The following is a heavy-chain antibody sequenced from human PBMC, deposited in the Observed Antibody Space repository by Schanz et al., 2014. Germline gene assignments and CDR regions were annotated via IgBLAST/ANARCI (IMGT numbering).Heavy chain of an antibody. V-gene: IGHV3-33*01. Sequence: QVHLVESGGGVVQPGRSLRLSCAASGFTFSSYGMHWVRQAPGKGLEWVAGILYHGKNKFYADSVKGRFTISRDNGEDTTYLQMNSLRVEDTGVYYCARVRGSGSYSFHYLDLWGQGTLVTVAS. CDR1: GFTFSSYG. D-gene: IGHD1-26*01. CDR2: ILYHGKNK. CDR3: ARVRGSGSYSFHYLDL. J-gene: IGHJ4*02.